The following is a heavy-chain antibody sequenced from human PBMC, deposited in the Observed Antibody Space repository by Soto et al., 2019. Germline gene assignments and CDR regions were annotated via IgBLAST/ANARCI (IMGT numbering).Heavy chain of an antibody. CDR3: ARHEATYYNFYGMDV. CDR1: GYSFTTYW. Sequence: PGESLKISCKSYGYSFTTYWIACVRQMPGKGLEWMGSIHPGESDTRYSPSFQGQVTISADRHITTAYLQWSSLKASDTAMYYCARHEATYYNFYGMDVWGQGTTVTVSS. J-gene: IGHJ6*02. CDR2: IHPGESDT. V-gene: IGHV5-51*01.